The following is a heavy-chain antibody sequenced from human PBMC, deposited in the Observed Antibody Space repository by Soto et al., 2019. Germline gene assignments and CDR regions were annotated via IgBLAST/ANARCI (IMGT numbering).Heavy chain of an antibody. CDR3: VRVSDWFDP. V-gene: IGHV4-59*01. Sequence: SETLSLTCSVSGGSISSYYWSWIRQPPGKGLEWIGYISYSGSTKYNPSLKSRVTVLKDRSQNQFSLKLTSVTAADTAVYYCVRVSDWFDPWGQGTMVTVSS. CDR1: GGSISSYY. CDR2: ISYSGST. J-gene: IGHJ5*02.